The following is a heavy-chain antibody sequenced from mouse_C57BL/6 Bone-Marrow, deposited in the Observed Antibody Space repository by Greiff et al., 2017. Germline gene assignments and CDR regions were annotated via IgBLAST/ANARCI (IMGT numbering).Heavy chain of an antibody. J-gene: IGHJ4*01. CDR2: IYPGGGYT. D-gene: IGHD2-3*01. CDR3: ARLAGLLRYAMDY. Sequence: VQLQQSGAELVRPGTSVKMSCKASGYTFTNYWIGWAKQRPGHGLEWIGDIYPGGGYTNYNEKFKGKATLTADKSSSTAYMQFSSLTSEDSAIYYCARLAGLLRYAMDYWGQGTPVTVSS. CDR1: GYTFTNYW. V-gene: IGHV1-63*01.